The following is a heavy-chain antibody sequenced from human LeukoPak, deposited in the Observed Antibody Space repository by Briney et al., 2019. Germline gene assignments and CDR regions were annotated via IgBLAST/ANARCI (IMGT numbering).Heavy chain of an antibody. V-gene: IGHV3-30*04. CDR2: ISYDGSNK. CDR3: AKDLPPLLRYFDWLSPLDY. J-gene: IGHJ4*02. D-gene: IGHD3-9*01. Sequence: GRSLRLSCAASGFTFSSYAMHWVRQAPGKGLEWVAVISYDGSNKYYADSVKGRFTISRDNSKNTLYLQMNSLRAEDTAVYYCAKDLPPLLRYFDWLSPLDYWGQGTLVTVSS. CDR1: GFTFSSYA.